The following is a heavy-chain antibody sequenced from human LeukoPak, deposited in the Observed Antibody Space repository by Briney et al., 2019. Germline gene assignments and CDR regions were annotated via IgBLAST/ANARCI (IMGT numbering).Heavy chain of an antibody. CDR3: AKEAGVWGGYGMDV. CDR2: ITRSSTTI. CDR1: GFTFSLYS. D-gene: IGHD3-10*01. J-gene: IGHJ6*02. Sequence: GGSLRLSCAASGFTFSLYSMNWVRKAPGKGLEWVSHITRSSTTIYYADSVKGRFTISRDNSKNTLYLQMNSLRAEDTAVYYCAKEAGVWGGYGMDVWGQGTTVTVSS. V-gene: IGHV3-48*01.